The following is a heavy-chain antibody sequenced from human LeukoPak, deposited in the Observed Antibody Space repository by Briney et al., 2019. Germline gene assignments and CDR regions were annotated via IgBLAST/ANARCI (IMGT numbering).Heavy chain of an antibody. CDR2: INPNSGGT. D-gene: IGHD1-26*01. Sequence: ASVKVSCKASGCTFTGYYMHWVRQAPGQGLEWLGWINPNSGGTNYAQKFQGRVTMTRDTSISTAYMELSRLRSDDTAVYYCARDGGIVGAAYFDYWGQGTLVTVSS. CDR1: GCTFTGYY. CDR3: ARDGGIVGAAYFDY. V-gene: IGHV1-2*02. J-gene: IGHJ4*02.